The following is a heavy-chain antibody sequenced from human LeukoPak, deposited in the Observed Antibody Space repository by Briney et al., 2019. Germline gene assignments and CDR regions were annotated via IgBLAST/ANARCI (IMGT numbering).Heavy chain of an antibody. CDR2: IRSEENKI. CDR3: ARGAGTYYGTDTFDL. CDR1: GFTFSDFG. J-gene: IGHJ3*01. D-gene: IGHD1-26*01. Sequence: GGSLRLSCEASGFTFSDFGLHWVRQAPGKGLEWVAFIRSEENKIYYLASVRGRFTISRDNSKNTLFLQMSSLRHEDTAVYYCARGAGTYYGTDTFDLWSQGTMVTVSS. V-gene: IGHV3-30*02.